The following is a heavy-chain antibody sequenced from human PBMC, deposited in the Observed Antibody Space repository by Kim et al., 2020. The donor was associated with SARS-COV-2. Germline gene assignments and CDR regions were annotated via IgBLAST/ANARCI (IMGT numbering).Heavy chain of an antibody. CDR3: ARDCSSTSCYSNGYYGMDV. Sequence: SETLSLTCTVSGGSISSGGYYWSWIRQHPGKGLEWIGYIYYSGSTYYNPSLKSRVTISVDTSKNQFSLKLSSVTAADTAVYYCARDCSSTSCYSNGYYGMDVWGQGTTVTVSS. J-gene: IGHJ6*02. V-gene: IGHV4-31*03. CDR2: IYYSGST. D-gene: IGHD2-2*01. CDR1: GGSISSGGYY.